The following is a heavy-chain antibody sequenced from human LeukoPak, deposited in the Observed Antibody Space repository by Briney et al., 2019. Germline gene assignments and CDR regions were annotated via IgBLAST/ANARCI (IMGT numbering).Heavy chain of an antibody. CDR1: GITLSNYW. CDR3: VRGGHKLDIETSRYYYGLGV. V-gene: IGHV3-74*03. Sequence: GGSLRLSCAASGITLSNYWMYWVRQGPGKGLVHVSRIESDGSRTVYADSVKGRFTISRDNAKNTMYLQMNSLRAEDTAVYYCVRGGHKLDIETSRYYYGLGVWGQGTTVTVSS. D-gene: IGHD2-2*03. CDR2: IESDGSRT. J-gene: IGHJ6*02.